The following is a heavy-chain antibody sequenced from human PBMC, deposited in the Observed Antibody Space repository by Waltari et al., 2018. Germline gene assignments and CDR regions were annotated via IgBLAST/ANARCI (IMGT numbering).Heavy chain of an antibody. V-gene: IGHV4-59*01. CDR2: YSGK. CDR1: GDSMSGSY. Sequence: QVQLQESGPGLVNPSETLSLTCTAFGDSMSGSYWSWIRQPPGKGLEWVGYSGKKYNPSLMSRATISLDTSKNQFSLKLTSVTAADTAVYFCVRSYTVTTSPIAGYWGQGTLVTVSS. CDR3: VRSYTVTTSPIAGY. J-gene: IGHJ4*02. D-gene: IGHD4-17*01.